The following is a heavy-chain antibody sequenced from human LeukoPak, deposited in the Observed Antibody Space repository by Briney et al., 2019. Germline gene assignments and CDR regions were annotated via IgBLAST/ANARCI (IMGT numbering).Heavy chain of an antibody. CDR3: ARTLRDIYDAFDI. Sequence: GGSLRLSCAASGFTFSSYWINWVRQTPGKGLEWVSSISSSSSYIYYADSVKDRFTISRDNAKNSLYLQMNSLRAEDTAVYYCARTLRDIYDAFDIWGQGTMVTVSS. CDR2: ISSSSSYI. CDR1: GFTFSSYW. D-gene: IGHD2-15*01. V-gene: IGHV3-21*01. J-gene: IGHJ3*02.